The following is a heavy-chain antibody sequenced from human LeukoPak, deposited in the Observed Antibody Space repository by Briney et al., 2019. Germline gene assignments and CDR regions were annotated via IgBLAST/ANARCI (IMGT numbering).Heavy chain of an antibody. CDR1: GYTFTGYY. Sequence: ASEKVSCKASGYTFTGYYMHWVRQAPGQGLEWMGWINPNSGGTNYAQKFQGWVTMTRDTSISTAYMELSRLRSDDTAVYYCARGRASNYYDFWSGYYTDNFDYWGQGTLVTVSS. CDR2: INPNSGGT. CDR3: ARGRASNYYDFWSGYYTDNFDY. J-gene: IGHJ4*02. V-gene: IGHV1-2*04. D-gene: IGHD3-3*01.